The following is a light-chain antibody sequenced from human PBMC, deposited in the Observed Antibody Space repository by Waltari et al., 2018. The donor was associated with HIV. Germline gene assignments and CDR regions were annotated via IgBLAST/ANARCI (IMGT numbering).Light chain of an antibody. CDR3: QSYDSSLSGSSV. CDR1: SPNIGAGYD. Sequence: QSVLTQPPSVSGAPGQRVTIPCTGSSPNIGAGYDVHWYHQLPGTAPKLLIYGNSKRPSGVPDRFSGSKSGTSASLAITGLQAEDEADYYCQSYDSSLSGSSVFGTGTKVTVL. CDR2: GNS. V-gene: IGLV1-40*01. J-gene: IGLJ1*01.